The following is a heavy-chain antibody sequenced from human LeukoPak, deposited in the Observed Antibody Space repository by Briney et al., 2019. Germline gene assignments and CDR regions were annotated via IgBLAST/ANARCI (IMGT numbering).Heavy chain of an antibody. CDR2: IYYSGST. J-gene: IGHJ3*02. D-gene: IGHD4-17*01. Sequence: PSETLSPTCTVSGGSISSYYWSWIRQPPGKGLEWIGYIYYSGSTDYNPSLKSRVTISVDTSKNQFSLKLSSVTAADTAVYYCARGDYDAFDIWGQGTMVTVSS. V-gene: IGHV4-59*01. CDR3: ARGDYDAFDI. CDR1: GGSISSYY.